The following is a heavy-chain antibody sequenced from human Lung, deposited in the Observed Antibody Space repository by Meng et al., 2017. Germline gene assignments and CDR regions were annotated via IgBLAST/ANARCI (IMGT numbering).Heavy chain of an antibody. CDR2: INHSGST. CDR3: ARPKQANWYFDL. V-gene: IGHV4-34*01. Sequence: QGRLQQWGGGMLKPAETLSRTCAVYGGSCSGYYWSWIRQPPGKGLEWIGEINHSGSTNYNPSLKSRVTISVDTSKNQFSLKLSSVTAADTAVYYCARPKQANWYFDLWGRGTLVTVSS. D-gene: IGHD1/OR15-1a*01. J-gene: IGHJ2*01. CDR1: GGSCSGYY.